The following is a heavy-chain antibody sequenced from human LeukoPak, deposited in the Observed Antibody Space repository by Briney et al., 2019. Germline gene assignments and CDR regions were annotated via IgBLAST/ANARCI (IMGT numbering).Heavy chain of an antibody. D-gene: IGHD3-10*01. Sequence: GASVKVSCKASGYTFTSYGIRWVRQAPGQGLEWMGWISAYNGNTNYAQKLQGRVTMTTDTSTSTAYMELRSLRSDDTAVYYCARDAYYGSGRGYYYYMDVWGKGTTVTVSS. CDR3: ARDAYYGSGRGYYYYMDV. CDR1: GYTFTSYG. CDR2: ISAYNGNT. J-gene: IGHJ6*03. V-gene: IGHV1-18*01.